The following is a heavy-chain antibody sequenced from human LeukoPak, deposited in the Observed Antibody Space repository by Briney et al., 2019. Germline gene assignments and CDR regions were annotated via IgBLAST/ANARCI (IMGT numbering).Heavy chain of an antibody. Sequence: SETLSLTCTVSGGSISSYYWSWIRQPPGKGLEWIGYIYYSGSTNYNPSLKSRVTISVDTSKNQFSLKLSSVTAADTAVYYCARRQYFDWLAGSWFDPWGPGTLVTVSS. CDR1: GGSISSYY. CDR3: ARRQYFDWLAGSWFDP. D-gene: IGHD3-9*01. V-gene: IGHV4-59*08. J-gene: IGHJ5*02. CDR2: IYYSGST.